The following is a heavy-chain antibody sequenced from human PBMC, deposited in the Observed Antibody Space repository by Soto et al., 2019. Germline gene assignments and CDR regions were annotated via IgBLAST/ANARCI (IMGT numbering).Heavy chain of an antibody. V-gene: IGHV1-69*01. CDR2: IIPIFGTA. D-gene: IGHD3-10*01. CDR3: ARDYYGSGSYYKPLGAFDI. Sequence: QVQLVQSGAEVKKPGSSVKVSCKASGGTFSSYAISWVRQAPGQGLEWMGGIIPIFGTANYAQKFQGRVTITADESTRSAYMELSSLRSEDTAVYYCARDYYGSGSYYKPLGAFDIWGQGKMATVSS. J-gene: IGHJ3*02. CDR1: GGTFSSYA.